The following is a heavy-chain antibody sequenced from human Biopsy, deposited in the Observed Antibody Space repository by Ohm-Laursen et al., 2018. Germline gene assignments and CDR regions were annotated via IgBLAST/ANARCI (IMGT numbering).Heavy chain of an antibody. D-gene: IGHD4-11*01. CDR2: IYYSVMT. V-gene: IGHV4-59*02. Sequence: GTLSLTCTVSGGSVTKYYWSWIRQPPGKGLEWIGPIYYSVMTNYNPSLQSRVSISVDTSRNQVSLTLSSVTAADTAVYYCARDSGILNYGNFKYYHYYGMDVWGQGTKVTVSS. CDR3: ARDSGILNYGNFKYYHYYGMDV. J-gene: IGHJ6*02. CDR1: GGSVTKYY.